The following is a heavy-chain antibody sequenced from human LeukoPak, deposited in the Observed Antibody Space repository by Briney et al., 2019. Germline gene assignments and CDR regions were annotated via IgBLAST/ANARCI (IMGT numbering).Heavy chain of an antibody. Sequence: GGSLRLSCSASGFNFNNYAMYWVRQAPGKELELVSVAHGNGGNTHYADFVEGRFSISRDYSKNTLYLQLSSLRVENTAVYYCVRDNYGRDVWGQGTTVTVSS. V-gene: IGHV3-64D*06. J-gene: IGHJ6*02. D-gene: IGHD2-15*01. CDR2: AHGNGGNT. CDR3: VRDNYGRDV. CDR1: GFNFNNYA.